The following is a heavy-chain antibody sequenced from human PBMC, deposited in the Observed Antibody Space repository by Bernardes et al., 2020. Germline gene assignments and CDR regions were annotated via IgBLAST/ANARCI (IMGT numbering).Heavy chain of an antibody. CDR1: GASISGYI. CDR2: IDHSGST. J-gene: IGHJ2*01. D-gene: IGHD3-10*01. Sequence: SESLSLTCTVSGASISGYIWSWIRQPPGKGLEWIAYIDHSGSTRYNPSLKSRVTTSLDTSKNQFSLKLSNVTAADTAVYYCARETVLLRGDWYFDLWGRGTLVSVSS. CDR3: ARETVLLRGDWYFDL. V-gene: IGHV4-59*01.